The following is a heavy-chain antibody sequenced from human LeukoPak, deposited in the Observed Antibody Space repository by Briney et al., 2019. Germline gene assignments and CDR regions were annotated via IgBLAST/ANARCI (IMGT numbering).Heavy chain of an antibody. CDR3: ARGRAFDI. CDR2: IRNDGST. CDR1: GFTVTTNY. Sequence: PGGSLRLSCAASGFTVTTNYMSWVRQAPGRGLEWVSVIRNDGSTHYADSVKGRFTTSRDNSKNTVYLQMNSLRTEDTAMYYCARGRAFDIWGQGTMVAVSS. V-gene: IGHV3-53*01. J-gene: IGHJ3*02.